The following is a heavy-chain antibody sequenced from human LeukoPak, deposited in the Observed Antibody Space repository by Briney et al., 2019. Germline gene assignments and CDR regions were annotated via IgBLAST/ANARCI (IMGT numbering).Heavy chain of an antibody. CDR1: GYTFTGYY. D-gene: IGHD3-9*01. Sequence: ASVKVSCKASGYTFTGYYMHWVRPAPGQGLEWMGWINPNSGGTNYAQKFQGRVTMTRDTSISTAYMELSRLRSDDTAVYYCARDGGGLNDIHADYWGQGTLVTVSS. V-gene: IGHV1-2*02. J-gene: IGHJ4*02. CDR3: ARDGGGLNDIHADY. CDR2: INPNSGGT.